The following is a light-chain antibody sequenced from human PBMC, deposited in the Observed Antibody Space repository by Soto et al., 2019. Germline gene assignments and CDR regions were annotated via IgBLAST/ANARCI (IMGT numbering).Light chain of an antibody. CDR3: QPYGSSPT. Sequence: EIVLTQSPGTLSLSPGERATLSCRASQIINSGYLAWYQQYPGQAPNLRIYGASTRAAAVPDRFRGSGSGTDFTLTINRLEPEDFAVYYCQPYGSSPTFGQGTKVEIK. CDR1: QIINSGY. CDR2: GAS. V-gene: IGKV3-20*01. J-gene: IGKJ1*01.